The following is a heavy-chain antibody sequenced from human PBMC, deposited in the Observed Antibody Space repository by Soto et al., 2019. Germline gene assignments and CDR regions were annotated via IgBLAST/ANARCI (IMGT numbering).Heavy chain of an antibody. CDR2: IYSGGTT. J-gene: IGHJ6*02. D-gene: IGHD2-21*01. CDR3: ARGAMVIPPDYYYGMDV. Sequence: EVQLVESGGGLMQPGGSLRLSCAASGFTVSSNYMSWVRQAPGKGLEWVSVIYSGGTTYYADSVRGRFTISRDDSKNTLYLQMNSLRGEDTAVYYCARGAMVIPPDYYYGMDVWGQGTTGTVSS. V-gene: IGHV3-53*01. CDR1: GFTVSSNY.